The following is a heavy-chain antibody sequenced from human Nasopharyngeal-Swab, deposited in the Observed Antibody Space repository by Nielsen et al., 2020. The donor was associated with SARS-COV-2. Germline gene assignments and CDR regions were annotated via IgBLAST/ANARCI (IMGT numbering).Heavy chain of an antibody. CDR1: GYSFTNYW. CDR2: IYPGDSDT. J-gene: IGHJ6*02. CDR3: ATAPHYGMDV. Sequence: GESLKISCYGSGYSFTNYWIGWVRQMPGKGLEWMGIIYPGDSDTRYSPSFQGQVTISADKSISTAFLHWSSLKASDTAMYYCATAPHYGMDVWGQGTTVTVSS. V-gene: IGHV5-51*01.